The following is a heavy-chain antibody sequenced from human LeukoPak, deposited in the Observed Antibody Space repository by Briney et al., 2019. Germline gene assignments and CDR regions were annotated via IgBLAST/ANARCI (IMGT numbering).Heavy chain of an antibody. V-gene: IGHV4-4*07. CDR2: IYTSGST. CDR1: GGSISDYY. D-gene: IGHD2-2*01. CDR3: ARLPYRSSTSCPDAFDI. Sequence: PSETLSLTCTVSGGSISDYYWNWIRQPAGKGLEWIGRIYTSGSTNYSPSLKSRVTMSVDTSKDQFSLKLSSVTAADTAVYYCARLPYRSSTSCPDAFDIWGQGTMVTVSS. J-gene: IGHJ3*02.